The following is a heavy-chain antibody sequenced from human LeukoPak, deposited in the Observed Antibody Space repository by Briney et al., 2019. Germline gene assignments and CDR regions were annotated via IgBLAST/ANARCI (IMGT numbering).Heavy chain of an antibody. D-gene: IGHD6-6*01. V-gene: IGHV3-23*01. J-gene: IGHJ4*02. CDR2: ISDSGGST. CDR3: AKGVSSHIRGYFDY. Sequence: GGSLRLSCAASGFTFSSYAMSWVRQAPGKGLEWVSAISDSGGSTYYADSVKGRFTISRDNSKNTLYLQMNSLRAEDTAVYYCAKGVSSHIRGYFDYWGQGTLVTVSS. CDR1: GFTFSSYA.